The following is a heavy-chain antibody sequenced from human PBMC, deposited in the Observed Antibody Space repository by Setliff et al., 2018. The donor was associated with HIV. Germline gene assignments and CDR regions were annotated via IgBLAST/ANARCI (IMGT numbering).Heavy chain of an antibody. CDR2: INHSGIT. CDR1: GGSFSASY. CDR3: AKGPRGLGLRYFFDY. V-gene: IGHV4-34*01. Sequence: SETLSLTCAVYGGSFSASYWSWIRQAPGKGLEWIGVINHSGITHYNPSLETRVTMFVDTSKNQFSLRLSPVTAADTAIYYCAKGPRGLGLRYFFDYWAQGSPVTVSS. D-gene: IGHD3-10*01. J-gene: IGHJ4*02.